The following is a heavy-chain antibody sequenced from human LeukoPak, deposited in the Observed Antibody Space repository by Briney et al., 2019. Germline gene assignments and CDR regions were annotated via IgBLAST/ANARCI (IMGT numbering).Heavy chain of an antibody. J-gene: IGHJ4*02. V-gene: IGHV4-34*11. CDR3: ARGYFDWFLDN. Sequence: SETLSLTCAVYGGSFSGYYWSWIRQPPGKGLEWIGNIYYSGSTNRNPSLKSRVTLSSDTSKNQFSLKLNSVTAADTAVYYCARGYFDWFLDNWGRGTLVTVSS. CDR1: GGSFSGYY. D-gene: IGHD3-9*01. CDR2: IYYSGST.